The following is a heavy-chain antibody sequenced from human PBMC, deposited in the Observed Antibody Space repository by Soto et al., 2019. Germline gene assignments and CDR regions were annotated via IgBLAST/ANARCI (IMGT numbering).Heavy chain of an antibody. Sequence: SLRHSCSASLFTFSSYSMNWVLHNPGKWLEWVSSISSSSSYIYYADSVKGRFTISRDNSKNTVYLQLNSPRGEDAAVYFCAKGGSSGWPGGEDFWGQGTMVTVSS. J-gene: IGHJ4*02. V-gene: IGHV3-21*04. D-gene: IGHD6-19*01. CDR3: AKGGSSGWPGGEDF. CDR2: ISSSSSYI. CDR1: LFTFSSYS.